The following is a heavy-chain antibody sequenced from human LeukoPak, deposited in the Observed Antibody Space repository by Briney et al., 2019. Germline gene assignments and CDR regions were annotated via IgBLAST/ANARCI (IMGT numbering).Heavy chain of an antibody. V-gene: IGHV4-61*02. CDR3: ARSMDQGRYYYYGMDV. J-gene: IGHJ6*02. CDR1: GGSISSSSYY. CDR2: IYTSGST. D-gene: IGHD2-2*01. Sequence: SETLSLTCTVSGGSISSSSYYWSWIRQPAGKGLEWIGRIYTSGSTNYNPSLKSRVTISVDTSKNQFSLKLSSVTAADTAVYYCARSMDQGRYYYYGMDVWGQGTTVTVSS.